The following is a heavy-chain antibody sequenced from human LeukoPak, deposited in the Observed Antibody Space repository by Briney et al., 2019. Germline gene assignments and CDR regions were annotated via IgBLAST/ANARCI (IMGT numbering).Heavy chain of an antibody. J-gene: IGHJ4*02. CDR2: ISGSGGST. Sequence: GSLRLSCAASGFTFSSYAMSWVRQAPGKGLEWVSAISGSGGSTYYADSVRGRFTISRDNSKNTLYLQMNSLRAEDTAVYYCARGRRFLEWLLSSFDYWGQGTLVTVSS. D-gene: IGHD3-3*01. CDR1: GFTFSSYA. CDR3: ARGRRFLEWLLSSFDY. V-gene: IGHV3-23*01.